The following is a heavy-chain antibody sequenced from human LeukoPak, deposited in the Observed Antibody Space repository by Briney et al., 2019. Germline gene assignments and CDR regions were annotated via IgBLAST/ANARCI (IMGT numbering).Heavy chain of an antibody. D-gene: IGHD2-21*02. Sequence: GGSLRLSCATSGFTFTNAWMTWARQAPGKGLEWVAFIRYDGSNKYYADSVKGRFTISRDNSKNTLYLQMNSLRAEDTAVYYCARMDEGTYCGGDCYSLFDYWGQGTLVTVSS. J-gene: IGHJ4*02. V-gene: IGHV3-33*08. CDR2: IRYDGSNK. CDR3: ARMDEGTYCGGDCYSLFDY. CDR1: GFTFTNAW.